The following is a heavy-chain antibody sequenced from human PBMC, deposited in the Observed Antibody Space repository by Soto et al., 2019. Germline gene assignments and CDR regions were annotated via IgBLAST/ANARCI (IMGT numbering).Heavy chain of an antibody. Sequence: PGGSLRLSCAASGFTFSDHHMDWVRQAPGKGLEWVGRSSNKANRYTTKYAASVDGRFTISRDVSKNSLFLQMSSLKAEDTAVNYCIRDSLRWSFDYWGQGTVVTVSS. V-gene: IGHV3-72*01. CDR2: SSNKANRYTT. CDR1: GFTFSDHH. D-gene: IGHD2-15*01. J-gene: IGHJ4*02. CDR3: IRDSLRWSFDY.